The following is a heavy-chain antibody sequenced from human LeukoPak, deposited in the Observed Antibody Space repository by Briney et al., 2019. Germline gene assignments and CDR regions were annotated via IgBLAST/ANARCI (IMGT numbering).Heavy chain of an antibody. D-gene: IGHD6-13*01. CDR2: ISAYNGNT. Sequence: GASVKVSCKASGYTFTSYGISWVRQAPGQGLEWMGWISAYNGNTNYAQKLQGRVTMTTDTSTSTAYMELRSLRSDDTAVYYCARTVAAAGTSAEYFQHWGQGTLVTVSS. J-gene: IGHJ1*01. CDR1: GYTFTSYG. CDR3: ARTVAAAGTSAEYFQH. V-gene: IGHV1-18*01.